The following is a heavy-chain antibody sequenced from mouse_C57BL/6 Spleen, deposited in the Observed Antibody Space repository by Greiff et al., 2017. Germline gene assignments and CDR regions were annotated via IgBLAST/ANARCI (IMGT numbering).Heavy chain of an antibody. Sequence: QVQLQQSGAELAQPGASVKLSCKASGYTFTSSWMHWVKQRPGQGLEWIGYINPSSGYTKYNQKFKDKATFTADKSSSTAYMQLSSLTYEDSAVYYCARSENYYGSYYFDYWGQGTTLTVSS. CDR2: INPSSGYT. CDR3: ARSENYYGSYYFDY. D-gene: IGHD1-1*01. J-gene: IGHJ2*01. V-gene: IGHV1-7*01. CDR1: GYTFTSSW.